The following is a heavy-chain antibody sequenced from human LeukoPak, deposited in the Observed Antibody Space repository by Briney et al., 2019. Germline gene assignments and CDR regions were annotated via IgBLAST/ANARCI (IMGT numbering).Heavy chain of an antibody. Sequence: SETLPLTCTVSGGSISSYYWSWIRQPPGKGLEWIGYIYYSGSTNYNPSLKSRVTISVDTSKNQFSLKLSSVTAADTAVYYCARRGYKGYYYYGMDVWGQGTTVTVSS. CDR1: GGSISSYY. CDR3: ARRGYKGYYYYGMDV. V-gene: IGHV4-59*08. D-gene: IGHD5-18*01. J-gene: IGHJ6*02. CDR2: IYYSGST.